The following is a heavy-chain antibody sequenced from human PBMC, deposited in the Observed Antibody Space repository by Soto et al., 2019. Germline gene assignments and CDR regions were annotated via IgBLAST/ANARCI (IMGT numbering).Heavy chain of an antibody. J-gene: IGHJ6*02. CDR3: AKDLYDFKGTYYGMDV. CDR1: RFTFDDYA. V-gene: IGHV3-9*01. D-gene: IGHD3-3*01. CDR2: ITWNSGTI. Sequence: LRLSCAASRFTFDDYAMHWVRQAPGKGLEWVSGITWNSGTIGYADSVKGRFTISRDNAKNSLYLQMDSLRAEDTALYYCAKDLYDFKGTYYGMDVWGQGTTVTVSS.